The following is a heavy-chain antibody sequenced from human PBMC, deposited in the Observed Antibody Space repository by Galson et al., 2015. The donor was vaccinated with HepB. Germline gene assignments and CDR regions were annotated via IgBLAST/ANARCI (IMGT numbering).Heavy chain of an antibody. J-gene: IGHJ4*02. V-gene: IGHV1-18*04. Sequence: SVKVSCKASGCTFTSYGISWVRQAPGQGLEWMGWISAYNGNTNYAQKLQGRVTMTTDTSTSTAYMELRSLRSDDTAVYYCARDLSGYYDFWSGYYGFDYWGQGTLVTVSS. CDR3: ARDLSGYYDFWSGYYGFDY. CDR2: ISAYNGNT. CDR1: GCTFTSYG. D-gene: IGHD3-3*01.